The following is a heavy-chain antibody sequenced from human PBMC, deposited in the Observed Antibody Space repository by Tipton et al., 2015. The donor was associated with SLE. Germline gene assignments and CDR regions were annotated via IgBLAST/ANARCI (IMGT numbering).Heavy chain of an antibody. CDR3: ARTYYYGSGKTFDI. J-gene: IGHJ3*02. CDR2: IYHRGNS. V-gene: IGHV4-39*01. CDR1: GDSITNRNYY. D-gene: IGHD3-10*01. Sequence: TLSLTCSVSGDSITNRNYYWAWIRQPPGKGPEWIGSIYHRGNSYYNPSVKSRITISVDTSKNQFSLNLSSVTAADTAVYFCARTYYYGSGKTFDIWGQGTIVTVSS.